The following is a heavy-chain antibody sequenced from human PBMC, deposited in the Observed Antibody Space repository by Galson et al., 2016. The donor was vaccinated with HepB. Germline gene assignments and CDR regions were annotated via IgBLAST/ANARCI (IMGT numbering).Heavy chain of an antibody. J-gene: IGHJ4*02. CDR3: ARDYFCVGASCRGERGRFDY. CDR1: GFTFRDFP. D-gene: IGHD2-21*01. CDR2: ISSDGVYT. V-gene: IGHV3-21*01. Sequence: SLRLSCAASGFTFRDFPMVWVRQAPGQGLEWVSSISSDGVYTYYADSLKGRFSISRDNAKNSLLLQMSSLRAEDTAMYYCARDYFCVGASCRGERGRFDYWGQGALVTVSS.